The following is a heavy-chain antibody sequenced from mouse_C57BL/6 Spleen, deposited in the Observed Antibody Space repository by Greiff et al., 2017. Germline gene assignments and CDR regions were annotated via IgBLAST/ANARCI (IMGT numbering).Heavy chain of an antibody. CDR3: ARGSFPYYAMDY. Sequence: EVKFVESGGGLVKPGGSLKLSCAASGFTFSDYGMHWVRQAPEKGLEWVAYISSGSSTIYYADTVKGRFTISRDNAKNTLFLQMTSLRSEDTAMYYCARGSFPYYAMDYWGQGTSVTVSS. CDR2: ISSGSSTI. V-gene: IGHV5-17*01. J-gene: IGHJ4*01. CDR1: GFTFSDYG.